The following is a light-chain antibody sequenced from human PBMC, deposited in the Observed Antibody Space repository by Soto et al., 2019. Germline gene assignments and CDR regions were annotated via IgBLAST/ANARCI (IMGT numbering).Light chain of an antibody. CDR2: DTT. Sequence: QAVVTQEPSLTVSPGGTVTLTCGASTGAVTSGHYPYWFQQKPGQAPRTLIYDTTNKHSWTPARFSGSLLGGKAALTLAGAQTDDEADYYCSLSYSGKNWVFGGGTQLTVL. CDR3: SLSYSGKNWV. V-gene: IGLV7-46*01. CDR1: TGAVTSGHY. J-gene: IGLJ3*02.